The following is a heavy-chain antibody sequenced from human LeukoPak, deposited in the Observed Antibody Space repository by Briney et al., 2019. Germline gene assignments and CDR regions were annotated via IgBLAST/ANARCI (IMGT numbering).Heavy chain of an antibody. CDR1: GFTFTSSA. J-gene: IGHJ6*03. CDR3: ARVHFMPNYYYYMDV. V-gene: IGHV1-58*02. Sequence: ASVKVSCKASGFTFTSSAMQWVRQARGQRLEWIGWIVVGSGNTNYAQKFQERVTITRDMSTSTAYMELRSLRSDDTAVYYCARVHFMPNYYYYMDVWGKGTTVTVSS. D-gene: IGHD2-2*01. CDR2: IVVGSGNT.